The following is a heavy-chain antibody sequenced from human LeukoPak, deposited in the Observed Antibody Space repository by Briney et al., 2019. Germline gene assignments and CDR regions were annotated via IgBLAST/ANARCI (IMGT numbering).Heavy chain of an antibody. CDR1: GFSLSTSGVG. Sequence: SGPTLVKHTQTLTLTCTFSGFSLSTSGVGVGWIRQPPGKALEWLALIYWNDDKRYSPSLKSRLTITKDTSKNQVVLTMTNMDPVDTATYYCAHSPLYDYVWGSYPGSWGQGTLVTVSS. J-gene: IGHJ5*02. D-gene: IGHD3-16*01. CDR2: IYWNDDK. V-gene: IGHV2-5*01. CDR3: AHSPLYDYVWGSYPGS.